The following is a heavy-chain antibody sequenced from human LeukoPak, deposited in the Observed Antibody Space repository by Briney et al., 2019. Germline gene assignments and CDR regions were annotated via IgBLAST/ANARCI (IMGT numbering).Heavy chain of an antibody. CDR3: ARGGSYGDY. D-gene: IGHD1-26*01. CDR2: VNRDVSDI. J-gene: IGHJ4*02. V-gene: IGHV3-74*01. Sequence: GGSLRLSCAASGFTFSNYWMHWVRQVPEKGLVWVSRVNRDVSDITYANSVRGRFTSSRDNAKNTLYLQMNRLRIEDTAVYYCARGGSYGDYWGQGILVTVSS. CDR1: GFTFSNYW.